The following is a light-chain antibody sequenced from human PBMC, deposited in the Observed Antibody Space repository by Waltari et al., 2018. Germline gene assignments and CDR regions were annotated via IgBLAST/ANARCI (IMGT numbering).Light chain of an antibody. Sequence: DIQMNQSPSSLSASVGDRVTITCRASQGISNFLAWYQQKPGKVPKLLIYGASTLQSGVPSRFSGSGFGTDFTLTISSLQPEDVATYYCQKYNSAPWTFGQGTKVEIK. J-gene: IGKJ1*01. CDR2: GAS. CDR3: QKYNSAPWT. CDR1: QGISNF. V-gene: IGKV1-27*01.